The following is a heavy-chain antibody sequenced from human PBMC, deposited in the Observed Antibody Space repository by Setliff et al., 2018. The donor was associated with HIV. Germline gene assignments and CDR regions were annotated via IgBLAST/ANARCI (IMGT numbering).Heavy chain of an antibody. CDR1: GGSFTSRSYY. D-gene: IGHD6-13*01. Sequence: PSETLSLTCTVSGGSFTSRSYYWGWIRQPPGKGLEWIGSIFYSGITYYNPSLKSRVTISVDTSKNQFSLKLTSVTAADTAIYYCARTSSKFYAGNGMDVWGKGTTVTVSS. CDR2: IFYSGIT. CDR3: ARTSSKFYAGNGMDV. J-gene: IGHJ6*04. V-gene: IGHV4-39*07.